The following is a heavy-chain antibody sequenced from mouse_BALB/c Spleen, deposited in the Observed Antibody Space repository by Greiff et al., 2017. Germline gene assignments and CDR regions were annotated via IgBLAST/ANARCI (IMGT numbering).Heavy chain of an antibody. CDR1: GFTFSSFG. D-gene: IGHD4-1*01. CDR3: ARAGGGGGDY. J-gene: IGHJ2*01. Sequence: EVKVEESGGGLVQPGGSRKLSCAASGFTFSSFGMHWVRQAPEKGLEWVAYISSGSSTIYYADTVKGRFTISRDNPKNTLFLQMTSLRSEDTAMYYCARAGGGGGDYWGQGTTLTVSS. CDR2: ISSGSSTI. V-gene: IGHV5-17*02.